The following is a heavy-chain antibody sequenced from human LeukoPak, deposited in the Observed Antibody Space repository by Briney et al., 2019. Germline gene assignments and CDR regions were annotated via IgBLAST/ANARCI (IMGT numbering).Heavy chain of an antibody. CDR1: GFNFSTYW. CDR2: IYSGGST. D-gene: IGHD3-10*02. V-gene: IGHV3-66*01. Sequence: GGSLRLSCAASGFNFSTYWMTWVRQAPGKGLEWVSLIYSGGSTYYADSVKGRFTISRDNSKNTLYLQMNSLRAEDTAVYYCAELGITMIGGVWGKGTTVTISS. J-gene: IGHJ6*04. CDR3: AELGITMIGGV.